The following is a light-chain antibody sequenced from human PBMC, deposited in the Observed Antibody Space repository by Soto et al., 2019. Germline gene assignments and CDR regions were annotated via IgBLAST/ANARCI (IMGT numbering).Light chain of an antibody. V-gene: IGLV2-11*01. J-gene: IGLJ3*02. CDR3: CSSVGSYTSV. CDR2: DVS. CDR1: SSDVGGYNY. Sequence: QSALTQPRSVSGSPGQSVTISCTGTSSDVGGYNYVSWYQQHPGKAPKLMIYDVSKRPSGVPDRFSGSKSGNTASLTISGLQAEEEADYYCCSSVGSYTSVFGGGTKLTVL.